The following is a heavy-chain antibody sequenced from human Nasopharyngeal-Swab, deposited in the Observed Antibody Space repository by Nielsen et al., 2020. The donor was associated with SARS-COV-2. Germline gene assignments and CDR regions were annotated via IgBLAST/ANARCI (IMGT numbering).Heavy chain of an antibody. Sequence: GESLKISCAASGFTFSRHWMHWVRQAPGKGLVWVSRINSDGITNYADSVKGRFTISRDNSKNTLYLQMNSLRADDTAVYYCAKGGVSVYGDSYYFDFWGQGTLVTVSS. CDR3: AKGGVSVYGDSYYFDF. J-gene: IGHJ4*02. CDR1: GFTFSRHW. V-gene: IGHV3-74*01. CDR2: INSDGIT. D-gene: IGHD4-17*01.